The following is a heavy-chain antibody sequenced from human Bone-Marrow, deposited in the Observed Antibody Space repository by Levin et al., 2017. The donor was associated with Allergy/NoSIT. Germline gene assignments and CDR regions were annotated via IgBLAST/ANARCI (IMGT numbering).Heavy chain of an antibody. J-gene: IGHJ5*02. CDR3: ARRGSPIGAAGTGVGSFDP. CDR1: GYTFTDYY. D-gene: IGHD6-13*01. V-gene: IGHV1-2*02. CDR2: INPNSGGT. Sequence: GESLKISCKASGYTFTDYYMHWVRQAPGQGLEWMGWINPNSGGTNYAQKFQGRVTMTRDTSISTAYMELNRLRSDDTAVYHCARRGSPIGAAGTGVGSFDPWGLGTLVTVSS.